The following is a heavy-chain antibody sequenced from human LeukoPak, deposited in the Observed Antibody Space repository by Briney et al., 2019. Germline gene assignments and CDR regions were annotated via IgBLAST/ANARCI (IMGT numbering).Heavy chain of an antibody. CDR1: GFTVSSNY. CDR2: IYSGGST. D-gene: IGHD5-18*01. J-gene: IGHJ4*02. V-gene: IGHV3-53*01. Sequence: GGSLRLSCAASGFTVSSNYMSWVRQAPGKGLEWVSVIYSGGSTYYADSVKGRFTISRDNSKNTLYLQMNSLRAEDTAVYYCARARDTAMVTLPLDYWGQGTLVTVSS. CDR3: ARARDTAMVTLPLDY.